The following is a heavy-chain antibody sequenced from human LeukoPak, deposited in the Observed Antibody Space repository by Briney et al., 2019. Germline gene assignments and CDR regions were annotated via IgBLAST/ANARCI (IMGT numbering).Heavy chain of an antibody. CDR1: GYTFTGYY. CDR3: ARDLAVVAATPNFDY. CDR2: INPNSGGT. J-gene: IGHJ4*02. D-gene: IGHD2-15*01. Sequence: ASVKVSCKTSGYTFTGYYMHWVRQAPGQGLEWMGWINPNSGGTNYAQKFQGRVTMTRDTSISTAYMELSRLRSDDTAVYYCARDLAVVAATPNFDYWGQGTLVTVSS. V-gene: IGHV1-2*02.